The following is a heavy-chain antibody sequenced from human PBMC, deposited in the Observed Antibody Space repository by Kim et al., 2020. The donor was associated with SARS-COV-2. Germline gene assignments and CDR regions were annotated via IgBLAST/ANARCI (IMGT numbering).Heavy chain of an antibody. CDR2: ISSSSSYI. J-gene: IGHJ5*02. CDR3: ARFSSGSYLPFTVDP. V-gene: IGHV3-21*01. D-gene: IGHD6-13*01. CDR1: GFTFSSYS. Sequence: GGSLRLSCAASGFTFSSYSMNWVRQAPGKGLEWVSSISSSSSYIYYADSVKGRFTISRDNAKNSLYLQMNSLRAEDTAVYYCARFSSGSYLPFTVDPWGQGTLVTVSS.